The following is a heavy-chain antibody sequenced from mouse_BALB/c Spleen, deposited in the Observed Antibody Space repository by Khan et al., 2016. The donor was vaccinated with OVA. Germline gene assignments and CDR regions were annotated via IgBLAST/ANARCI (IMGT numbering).Heavy chain of an antibody. CDR1: GFTFSSFA. V-gene: IGHV5-9-3*01. D-gene: IGHD2-2*01. Sequence: EVELVESGGGVVKPGGSLKLSCSASGFTFSSFAMSWVRQTPEKRLEWVATISTGGHYTFYPDSVKGRFTISRDNARNTLYLQMSILRSEDTAMYYCARSLVDYYAMDYWGQGTSVTVSS. J-gene: IGHJ4*01. CDR3: ARSLVDYYAMDY. CDR2: ISTGGHYT.